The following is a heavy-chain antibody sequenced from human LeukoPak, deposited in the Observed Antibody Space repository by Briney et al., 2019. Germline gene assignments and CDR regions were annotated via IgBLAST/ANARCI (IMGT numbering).Heavy chain of an antibody. CDR3: ARVLWFGANWFDP. V-gene: IGHV2-5*02. CDR1: GFPLSTSAVG. CDR2: LYWDDDK. Sequence: SGPTLVNPTQTLTLPYRFSGFPLSTSAVGVGWIRQPPGKYLGWLALLYWDDDKRYHPSLKTRHTITKDTSKNQVVLTMTNMDPVDTATYYCARVLWFGANWFDPWGEGTLVTVSS. J-gene: IGHJ5*02. D-gene: IGHD3-10*01.